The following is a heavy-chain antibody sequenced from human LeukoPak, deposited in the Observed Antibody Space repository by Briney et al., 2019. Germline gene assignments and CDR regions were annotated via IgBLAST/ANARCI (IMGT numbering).Heavy chain of an antibody. Sequence: SETLSLTCDVSGGSVSDNHWSWIRLAAGKGLEWIGRIHSSGSTSYNPSLKSRVTLSIDTSKNEFALKLNSMTAADTAVYYCAREARRYCTSTTCYMDFFFDYWGQGTLVTVSS. V-gene: IGHV4-4*07. CDR3: AREARRYCTSTTCYMDFFFDY. CDR1: GGSVSDNH. J-gene: IGHJ4*02. CDR2: IHSSGST. D-gene: IGHD2-2*02.